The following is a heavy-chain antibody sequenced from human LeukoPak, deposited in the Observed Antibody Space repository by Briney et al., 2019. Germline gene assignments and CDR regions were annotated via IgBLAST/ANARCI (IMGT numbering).Heavy chain of an antibody. CDR2: ISYDGSNK. Sequence: GGSLRLSCAASGFTFSSYGMHWVRQAPGKGLEWVAVISYDGSNKYYADSVKGRFTISRDNSKNTLYLQMNSLRAEDTAVYYCAKDNRELFGELFSDYWGQGTLVTVSS. V-gene: IGHV3-30*18. D-gene: IGHD3-10*02. J-gene: IGHJ4*02. CDR3: AKDNRELFGELFSDY. CDR1: GFTFSSYG.